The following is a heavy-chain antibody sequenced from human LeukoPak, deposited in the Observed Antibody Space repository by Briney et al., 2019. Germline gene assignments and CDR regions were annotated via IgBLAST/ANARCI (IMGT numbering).Heavy chain of an antibody. Sequence: PRGSLRLSCAASGFTFSDHYMSWIRQAPGKGLEWVSDISSSGRTIYHADSVKGRFTISRDNAKNSLYLQMNSLRAEDTAVYYCARDEAYCSGGSCYLGLWGQGTTVTVSS. D-gene: IGHD2-15*01. V-gene: IGHV3-11*01. CDR3: ARDEAYCSGGSCYLGL. CDR2: ISSSGRTI. CDR1: GFTFSDHY. J-gene: IGHJ6*02.